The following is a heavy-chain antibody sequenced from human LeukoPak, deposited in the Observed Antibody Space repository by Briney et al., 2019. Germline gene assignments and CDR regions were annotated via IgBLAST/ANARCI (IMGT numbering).Heavy chain of an antibody. CDR2: IYHSGST. CDR1: GSSISPYY. Sequence: SETLSLTCTVSGSSISPYYWSWIRQPPGKGVECIGYIYHSGSTNYNPSLKSRLTISVDASKNQFSLKLSSVTAADTAVYYCARVTLGFGAGFDYWGQGTLVTVSS. CDR3: ARVTLGFGAGFDY. D-gene: IGHD3-10*01. J-gene: IGHJ4*02. V-gene: IGHV4-59*01.